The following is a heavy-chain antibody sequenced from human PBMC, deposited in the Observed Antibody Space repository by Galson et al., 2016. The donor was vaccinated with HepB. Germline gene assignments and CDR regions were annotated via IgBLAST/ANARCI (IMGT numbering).Heavy chain of an antibody. J-gene: IGHJ4*02. V-gene: IGHV3-23*01. Sequence: SLRLSCAASGFTFSDYALNWVRQAPGKGLEWVSTISGRGGGTYYADSVKGRFTISRDNSKNTLFLQMNRLRAEDTGRYYCAKGAPYYYDSGGYYGPWDFWGQGTQVTVSS. CDR3: AKGAPYYYDSGGYYGPWDF. D-gene: IGHD3-22*01. CDR2: ISGRGGGT. CDR1: GFTFSDYA.